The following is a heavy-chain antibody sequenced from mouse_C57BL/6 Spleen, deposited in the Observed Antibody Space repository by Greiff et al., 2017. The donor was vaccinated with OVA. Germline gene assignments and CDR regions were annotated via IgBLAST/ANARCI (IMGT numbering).Heavy chain of an antibody. CDR2: IWSDGST. V-gene: IGHV2-6-1*01. CDR1: GFSLTSYG. J-gene: IGHJ4*01. CDR3: ARHHENYYAMDY. Sequence: QVQLQQSGPGLVAPSQSLSITCTVSGFSLTSYGVHWVRQPPGKGLEWLVVIWSDGSTTYNSALKSRLSISKDNSKIQVFLKMNSLQTDDTAMYYCARHHENYYAMDYWGQGTSGTVSS.